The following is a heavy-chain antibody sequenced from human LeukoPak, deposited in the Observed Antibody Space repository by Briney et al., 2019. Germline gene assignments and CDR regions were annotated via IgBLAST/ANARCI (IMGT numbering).Heavy chain of an antibody. J-gene: IGHJ4*02. CDR3: ATGNYGSGSYLTESTANFDY. V-gene: IGHV1-18*01. CDR1: GYTFTSYG. CDR2: IRAYNGNT. D-gene: IGHD3-10*01. Sequence: HWASVKVSCKASGYTFTSYGISWVRQAPGQGLEWMGWIRAYNGNTNYAQKLQGRVTMTTDTSTSTAYMELRSLRSEDTAVYYCATGNYGSGSYLTESTANFDYWGQGTLVTVSS.